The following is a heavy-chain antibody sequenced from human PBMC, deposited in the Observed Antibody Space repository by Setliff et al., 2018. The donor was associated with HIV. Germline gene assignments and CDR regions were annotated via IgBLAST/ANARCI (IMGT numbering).Heavy chain of an antibody. CDR2: IYYSGST. V-gene: IGHV4-31*01. CDR1: GCSINSDGYY. J-gene: IGHJ4*02. D-gene: IGHD2-2*01. CDR3: ARFDPASIDY. Sequence: SETLSLTCAVSGCSINSDGYYWSWIRQHPGKGLEWIGYIYYSGSTYYNPSLKSLVTISVDTSKNQFSLNLRSVTAADTAVYYFARFDPASIDYWGQGTLVTVSS.